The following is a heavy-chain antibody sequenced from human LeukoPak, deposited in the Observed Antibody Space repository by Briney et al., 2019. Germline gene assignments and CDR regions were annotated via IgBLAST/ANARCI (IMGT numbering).Heavy chain of an antibody. D-gene: IGHD6-13*01. CDR3: ARWRGSSSYNWFDP. V-gene: IGHV4-59*08. CDR2: IYYSGST. CDR1: GGSISSYY. Sequence: SETLSLTCTVSGGSISSYYWSWIRQPPGKGLEWIGYIYYSGSTNYNPSLKSRVTISVDTSRNQFSLKLSSVTAADTAVYYCARWRGSSSYNWFDPWGQGTLVTVSS. J-gene: IGHJ5*02.